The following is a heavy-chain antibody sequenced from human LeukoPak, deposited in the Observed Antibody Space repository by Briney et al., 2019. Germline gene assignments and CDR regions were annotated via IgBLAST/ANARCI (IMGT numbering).Heavy chain of an antibody. CDR2: IYYSEST. J-gene: IGHJ4*02. CDR3: AREPDY. CDR1: GGSISSGGCY. Sequence: PSETLSLTCTVSGGSISSGGCYRSWIRHHPGKGLEWIGYIYYSESTYYNPSLKSRVTISVDTSKNQFSLKLSSVTAADTAVYYCAREPDYWGQGTLVTVSS. V-gene: IGHV4-31*03.